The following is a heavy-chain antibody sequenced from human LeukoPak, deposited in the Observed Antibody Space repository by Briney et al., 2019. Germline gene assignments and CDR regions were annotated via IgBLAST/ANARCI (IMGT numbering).Heavy chain of an antibody. CDR1: GFTFSSYW. CDR2: INSDGSST. J-gene: IGHJ6*03. CDR3: VRDYHYYIDV. V-gene: IGHV3-74*01. Sequence: GGSLRLSCAASGFTFSSYWMNWVRQAPGKGLVWVSRINSDGSSTTYADSVKGRFTISRDNAKNTLYLQMNSLRAEDTAIYYCVRDYHYYIDVWGKGTTVIVSS.